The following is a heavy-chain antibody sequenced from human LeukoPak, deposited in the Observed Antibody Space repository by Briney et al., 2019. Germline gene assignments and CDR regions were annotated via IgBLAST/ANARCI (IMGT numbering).Heavy chain of an antibody. Sequence: GGSLRLSCAASGFTFSSYAMSWVRQAPGKGLEWVSSISGGDGSTDYADSVKGRFTISRDTSKNTLYLQMNSLRAEDTAVYYCAKDYYYGSGRFLGGDWGQGTLVTVSS. CDR1: GFTFSSYA. J-gene: IGHJ4*02. CDR3: AKDYYYGSGRFLGGD. CDR2: ISGGDGST. D-gene: IGHD3-10*01. V-gene: IGHV3-23*01.